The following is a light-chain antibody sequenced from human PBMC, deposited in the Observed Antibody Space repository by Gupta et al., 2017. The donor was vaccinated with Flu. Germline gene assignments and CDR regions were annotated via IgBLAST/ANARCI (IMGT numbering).Light chain of an antibody. CDR1: QTITNW. CDR3: QQYNSFSYT. J-gene: IGKJ2*01. V-gene: IGKV1-5*03. CDR2: AAS. Sequence: VFSSVGDSVTITCRASQTITNWLAWYQQKPGKAPKLLLYAASTLESGVPSRFSGSGSGTEFTLTITSLQPDDFATYYCQQYNSFSYTFGQGTKLEIK.